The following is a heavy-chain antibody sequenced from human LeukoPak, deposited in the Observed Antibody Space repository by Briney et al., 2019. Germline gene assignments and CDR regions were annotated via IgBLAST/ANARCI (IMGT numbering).Heavy chain of an antibody. CDR3: ARGKDSRYDNWFDP. Sequence: SQTLSLTCAVSGGSISSGGYSWSWIRQPPGKGLEWIGYIYHSGSTYYNPSLKSRVTISVDRSKNQFSLKLSSVTAADTAVYYRARGKDSRYDNWFDPWGQGTLVTVSS. J-gene: IGHJ5*02. D-gene: IGHD2-2*01. V-gene: IGHV4-30-2*01. CDR1: GGSISSGGYS. CDR2: IYHSGST.